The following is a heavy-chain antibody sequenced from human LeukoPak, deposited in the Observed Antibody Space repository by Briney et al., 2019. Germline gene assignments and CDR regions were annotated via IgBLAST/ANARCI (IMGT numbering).Heavy chain of an antibody. V-gene: IGHV3-53*01. J-gene: IGHJ5*02. CDR1: GFTGSNNY. Sequence: PGGSLRLSCAASGFTGSNNYVSWVRQAPGMGLEWVSAIHSSGATCYADSVKGRFTISRDNSKNTLYLQMNSLRVEDTAVYFCVRDYCSGGSCYENNWFDPWGQGTLVTVSS. CDR3: VRDYCSGGSCYENNWFDP. CDR2: IHSSGAT. D-gene: IGHD2-15*01.